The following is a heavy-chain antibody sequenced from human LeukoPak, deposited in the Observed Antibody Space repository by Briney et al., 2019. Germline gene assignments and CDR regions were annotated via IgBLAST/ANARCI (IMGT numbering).Heavy chain of an antibody. V-gene: IGHV3-23*01. CDR2: ISGSGGST. J-gene: IGHJ4*02. CDR1: GFTVSGNY. CDR3: AKTLVSAGYYDSSGYT. Sequence: GGSLRLSCAASGFTVSGNYMNWVRQAPGKGLEWVSAISGSGGSTYYADSVKGRFTISRDNSKSTLYLQMNSLRAEDTAVYYCAKTLVSAGYYDSSGYTWGQGTLVTVSS. D-gene: IGHD3-22*01.